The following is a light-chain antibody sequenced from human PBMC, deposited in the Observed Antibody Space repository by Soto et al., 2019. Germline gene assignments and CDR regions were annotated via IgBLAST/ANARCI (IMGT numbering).Light chain of an antibody. CDR2: DVI. CDR1: RGDVGAYNY. Sequence: QSVLAQPRSVSGSPGQSVTISCTGSRGDVGAYNYVSWYQQYPGKAPKLIIYDVIKRPSGVPDRFSGSKSANTASLTISGLQAEDEAEYYCCSYAGNYIHVFGTVTKLTVL. V-gene: IGLV2-11*01. CDR3: CSYAGNYIHV. J-gene: IGLJ1*01.